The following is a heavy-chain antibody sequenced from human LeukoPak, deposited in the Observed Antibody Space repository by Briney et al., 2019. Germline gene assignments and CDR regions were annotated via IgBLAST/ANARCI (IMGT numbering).Heavy chain of an antibody. CDR3: ARDRGWFDP. CDR1: GGSISSGSYY. J-gene: IGHJ5*02. V-gene: IGHV4-61*02. Sequence: SETLSFTCTVSGGSISSGSYYWSWIRQPAGKGLEWIGRIYTSGSTNYNPSLKSRVTVSIDTSKNQFSLNLSSVTAADTAVYYCARDRGWFDPWGQGTLVTVSS. CDR2: IYTSGST.